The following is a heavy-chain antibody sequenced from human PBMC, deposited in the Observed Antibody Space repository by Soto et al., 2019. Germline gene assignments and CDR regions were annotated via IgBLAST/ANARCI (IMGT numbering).Heavy chain of an antibody. Sequence: ASVNVSCKASGYTLTGYYVHWVRQAPGQGLECMGWINPNSGDTYLAQRFQGRVTMNRDTSIGTAYMELRGLTSDDTAEYYCAKGGAIVAAGTRVYLYNAMDVWGQGTTVTVSS. CDR3: AKGGAIVAAGTRVYLYNAMDV. CDR1: GYTLTGYY. D-gene: IGHD1-26*01. CDR2: INPNSGDT. V-gene: IGHV1-2*02. J-gene: IGHJ6*02.